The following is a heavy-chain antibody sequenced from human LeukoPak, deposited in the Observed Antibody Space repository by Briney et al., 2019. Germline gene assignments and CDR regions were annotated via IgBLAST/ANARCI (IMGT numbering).Heavy chain of an antibody. CDR1: GFTFSSYW. Sequence: GGSLRLSCAASGFTFSSYWMSWVRQAPGKGLEWVANIKQDGSEKYYVDSVKGRFTISRDNAKNSLYLQMNSLRAEDTAVYYCARGGWELLGAFDIWGQGTMVTVSS. CDR2: IKQDGSEK. V-gene: IGHV3-7*01. J-gene: IGHJ3*02. D-gene: IGHD1-26*01. CDR3: ARGGWELLGAFDI.